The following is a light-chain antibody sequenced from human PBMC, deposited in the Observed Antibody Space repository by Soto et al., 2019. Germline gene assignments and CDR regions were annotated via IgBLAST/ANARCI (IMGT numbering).Light chain of an antibody. CDR2: GAS. Sequence: IVFTQSPCTLSLPPGERATLSCRASHIVINNYLAWYHQKAGQAPRLLIYGASTRAGGVPGRFSGSGSGTEFTLTISRLPSEDSAVYYCQQYNIWWTFGQGTKVDIK. CDR3: QQYNIWWT. CDR1: HIVINN. V-gene: IGKV3-15*01. J-gene: IGKJ1*01.